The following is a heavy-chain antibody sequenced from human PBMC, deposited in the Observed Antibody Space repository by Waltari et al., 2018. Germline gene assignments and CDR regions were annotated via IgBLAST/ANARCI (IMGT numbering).Heavy chain of an antibody. CDR1: GFTFNNYA. V-gene: IGHV3-23*01. CDR2: ISGSGGST. D-gene: IGHD2-2*01. J-gene: IGHJ4*02. Sequence: EVQLLDSGGGLVQPGGSLRLSCAASGFTFNNYAMNWVRQAPGKGLEWVSVISGSGGSTYYVDPVKGRFTISRDNSKNTLYLEMNNLRAEDTAVYYCAKGYCSSTSCYVDYWGQGTLVTVSS. CDR3: AKGYCSSTSCYVDY.